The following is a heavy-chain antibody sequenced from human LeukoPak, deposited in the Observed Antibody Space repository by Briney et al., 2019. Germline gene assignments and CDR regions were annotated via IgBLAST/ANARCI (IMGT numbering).Heavy chain of an antibody. J-gene: IGHJ4*02. V-gene: IGHV3-30*04. CDR3: ARDNPTDYGGNAFDY. CDR2: ISYDGSNK. D-gene: IGHD4-23*01. Sequence: GRSLRLSCAASGFTFSSYAMHWVRQAPGKGLEWVAVISYDGSNKYYADSVKGRFTISRENSKNTLYLQMNSLRAEDTAVYYCARDNPTDYGGNAFDYWGQGTLVTVSS. CDR1: GFTFSSYA.